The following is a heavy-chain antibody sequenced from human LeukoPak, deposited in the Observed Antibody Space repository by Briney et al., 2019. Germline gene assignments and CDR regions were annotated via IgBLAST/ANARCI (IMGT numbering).Heavy chain of an antibody. J-gene: IGHJ4*02. D-gene: IGHD3-22*01. V-gene: IGHV3-23*01. CDR2: ISGSGGST. CDR3: AKAQYCYDSSGYSLDY. Sequence: GGSLRLSCAASGFTFSSYAMSWVRQAPGKGLEWVSAISGSGGSTYYADSVKGRFTISRDNSKNTLYLQMNSLRAEDTAVYYCAKAQYCYDSSGYSLDYWGQGTLVTVSS. CDR1: GFTFSSYA.